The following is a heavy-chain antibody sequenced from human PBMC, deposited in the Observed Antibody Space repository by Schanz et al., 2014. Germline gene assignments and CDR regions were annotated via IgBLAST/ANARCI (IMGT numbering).Heavy chain of an antibody. Sequence: QVQLVESGGGVVQRGGSLRLSCAASGFIFSNYGMHWVRQAPGKGLEWVAFIWSDGSRTYHAESVKGRFTISRDNSRNTLYLQMDSPRDEDTALYYCAKDMHKDYGGKPQAFDIWGQGTMVTVSS. CDR2: IWSDGSRT. D-gene: IGHD4-17*01. CDR3: AKDMHKDYGGKPQAFDI. J-gene: IGHJ3*02. CDR1: GFIFSNYG. V-gene: IGHV3-30*02.